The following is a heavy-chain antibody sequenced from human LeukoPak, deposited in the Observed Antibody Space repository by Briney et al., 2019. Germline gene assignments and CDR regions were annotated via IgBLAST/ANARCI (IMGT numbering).Heavy chain of an antibody. CDR3: AHRKSYSGYEA. CDR2: IYWNDEK. J-gene: IGHJ4*02. CDR1: GFSLTSGVG. D-gene: IGHD5-12*01. V-gene: IGHV2-5*01. Sequence: SGPTLVNPTQTLTLTRNFSGFSLTSGVGVTWLRQPPGKGLEWLGFIYWNDEKAYSPSLKTRLSITKDVSKNQVVLKMTNMDAVDTATYYCAHRKSYSGYEAWGQGTLVTVSS.